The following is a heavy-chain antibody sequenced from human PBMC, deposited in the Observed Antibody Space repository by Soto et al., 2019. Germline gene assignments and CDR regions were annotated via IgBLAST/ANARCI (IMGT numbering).Heavy chain of an antibody. CDR3: ARGVRGAYGLDI. J-gene: IGHJ3*02. Sequence: EVQLVESGGGLVQPGGSLRLSCAASGFTFSRYWMHWVRQAPGKGLVWVSRIYSDGSRTNYADSVEGRFTISRDNAKNTLYLQMNSLRAEETAVYYCARGVRGAYGLDIWGQGTVVTVSS. D-gene: IGHD2-21*01. CDR2: IYSDGSRT. CDR1: GFTFSRYW. V-gene: IGHV3-74*01.